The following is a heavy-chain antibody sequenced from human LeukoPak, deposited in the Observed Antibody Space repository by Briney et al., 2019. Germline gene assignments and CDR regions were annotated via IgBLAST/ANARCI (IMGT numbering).Heavy chain of an antibody. D-gene: IGHD3-9*01. CDR3: ARARYVNSFYAFDI. Sequence: SETLSLTCTVSGGSISSYYWSWIRLPPGKGLEWMGYLSKSGNTNYSPSPKSRVTIFGDTSKNQFFLKLSSVTAADTAVYYCARARYVNSFYAFDIWGQGTLVTVSS. V-gene: IGHV4-59*01. CDR2: LSKSGNT. J-gene: IGHJ3*02. CDR1: GGSISSYY.